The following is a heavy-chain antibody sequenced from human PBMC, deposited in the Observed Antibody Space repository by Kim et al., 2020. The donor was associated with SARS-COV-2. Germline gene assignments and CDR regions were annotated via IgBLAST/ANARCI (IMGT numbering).Heavy chain of an antibody. J-gene: IGHJ4*02. CDR3: ARGTVATGIAY. D-gene: IGHD1-1*01. Sequence: YNDYAVSVKSRITINPDTSKNQFSLQLNSVTPEDTAVYYCARGTVATGIAYWGQGTLVTVSS. V-gene: IGHV6-1*01. CDR2: YN.